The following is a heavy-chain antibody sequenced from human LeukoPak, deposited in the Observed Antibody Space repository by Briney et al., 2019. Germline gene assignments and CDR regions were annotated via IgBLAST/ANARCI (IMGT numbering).Heavy chain of an antibody. V-gene: IGHV4-61*02. CDR3: ARERFDSGDYYLVDIGFDP. CDR2: IYTSGST. D-gene: IGHD3-22*01. CDR1: GASISISTSY. Sequence: SQTLSLTCTVSGASISISTSYWSWIRQPAGKGLEWIGRIYTSGSTNYNPSLKSRVTISVDTSKNQCSLKLSSVTAADTAVYYCARERFDSGDYYLVDIGFDPWGQGTLVTVSS. J-gene: IGHJ5*02.